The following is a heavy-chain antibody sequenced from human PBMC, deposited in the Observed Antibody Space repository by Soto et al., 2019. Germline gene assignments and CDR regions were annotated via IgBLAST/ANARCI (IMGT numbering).Heavy chain of an antibody. D-gene: IGHD3-9*01. CDR3: ATSRILTGPNHLDY. Sequence: QVQLQESGPGLVKPSETLSLTCTVSGGSISSYYWSWIRQPPGKGLEWIGYIYYSGSTNYNPSLKSRVTISVDTSKNQFSLKLSSVTAADTAVYYCATSRILTGPNHLDYWGQGTLVTVSS. J-gene: IGHJ4*02. CDR2: IYYSGST. V-gene: IGHV4-59*01. CDR1: GGSISSYY.